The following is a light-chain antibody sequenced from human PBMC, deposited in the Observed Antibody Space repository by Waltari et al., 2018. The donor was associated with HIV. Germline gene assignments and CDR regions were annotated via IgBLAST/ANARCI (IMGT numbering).Light chain of an antibody. J-gene: IGLJ2*01. CDR2: EDN. CDR1: NLGNKY. CDR3: QAWDSSTVV. Sequence: SYEVTQPPSVSVSPGQTASIPCSGHNLGNKYTAWYQQKPGQSPVLVIYEDNKRRSGTPERFSGSNSGDTATLTISGTQAMDEADYYCQAWDSSTVVFGGGTRLTVL. V-gene: IGLV3-1*01.